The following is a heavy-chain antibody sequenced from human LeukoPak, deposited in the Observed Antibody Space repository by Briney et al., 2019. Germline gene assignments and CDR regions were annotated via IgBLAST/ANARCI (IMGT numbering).Heavy chain of an antibody. CDR2: LYFSGST. Sequence: PSETLSLTCTASGGSVNSHYWSWIRQPPGKGLEWIGYLYFSGSTGYNPSLKSRVSISVETSKNQFSLRLSSVTAADTAVYYCARPYDSSGYYIRGAFDIWGQGAMVTVS. D-gene: IGHD3-22*01. CDR3: ARPYDSSGYYIRGAFDI. CDR1: GGSVNSHY. V-gene: IGHV4-59*02. J-gene: IGHJ3*02.